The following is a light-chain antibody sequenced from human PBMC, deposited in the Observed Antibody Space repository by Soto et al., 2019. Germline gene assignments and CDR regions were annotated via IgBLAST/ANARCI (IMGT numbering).Light chain of an antibody. CDR1: SSDVGCY. V-gene: IGLV2-14*01. Sequence: QSALTQPASVSGSPGQSITISCTGTSSDVGCYSWYQQHPGKAPKLMIYDVSNRPSGVSNRFSGSKSGNTASLTISGLQAEDEADYYCSSYTSSSTRVFGTGTKLTVL. J-gene: IGLJ1*01. CDR2: DVS. CDR3: SSYTSSSTRV.